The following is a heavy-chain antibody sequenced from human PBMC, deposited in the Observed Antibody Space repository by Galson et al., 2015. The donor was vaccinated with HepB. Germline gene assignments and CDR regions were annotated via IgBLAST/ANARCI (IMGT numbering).Heavy chain of an antibody. CDR1: HGSINNYY. V-gene: IGHV4-59*08. D-gene: IGHD5-12*01. Sequence: ETLSFTCSVSHGSINNYYWSWIRQSPGNRLEWIGYIYYNGDTTYNPSLGYRVGMSVDTSVNQVSLWLTSVTAADTAVYYCARHPGRGSVGYAFDLWGQGTLVTVSA. J-gene: IGHJ4*02. CDR2: IYYNGDT. CDR3: ARHPGRGSVGYAFDL.